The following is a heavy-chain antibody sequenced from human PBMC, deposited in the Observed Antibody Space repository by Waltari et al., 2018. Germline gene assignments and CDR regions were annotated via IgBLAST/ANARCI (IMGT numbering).Heavy chain of an antibody. Sequence: RLQLQESGPGLLKPSETLSLTCTVSGGAITMRNSFWGLIRQPPGKGLEWFGSINLSGNTYYNPSLKNVVTISVDRSKNQFSLKVNSVTAADTAVYYCVRDRERVALLNWFDPWGQGTLVTVSS. CDR1: GGAITMRNSF. CDR3: VRDRERVALLNWFDP. J-gene: IGHJ5*02. CDR2: INLSGNT. D-gene: IGHD2-15*01. V-gene: IGHV4-39*06.